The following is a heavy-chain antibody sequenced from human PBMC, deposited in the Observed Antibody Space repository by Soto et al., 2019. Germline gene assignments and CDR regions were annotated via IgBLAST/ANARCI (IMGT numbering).Heavy chain of an antibody. J-gene: IGHJ4*02. CDR1: GFNFDNYG. V-gene: IGHV3-30*18. Sequence: GGSLRLSCQASGFNFDNYGMHWVRQAPGKGLEWVAVITYDGSNKYYADSVKGRFTISRDNSKNTLYLQMNSLRAEDTAVYYCAKDPSSGDDYWGQGTLVTVSS. D-gene: IGHD6-19*01. CDR3: AKDPSSGDDY. CDR2: ITYDGSNK.